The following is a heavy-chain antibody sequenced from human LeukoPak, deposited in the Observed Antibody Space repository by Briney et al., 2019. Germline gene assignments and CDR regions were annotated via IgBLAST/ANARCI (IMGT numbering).Heavy chain of an antibody. CDR1: GFTFSSYE. CDR3: ARDFGDYSYYYYMDV. V-gene: IGHV3-48*03. D-gene: IGHD4-17*01. J-gene: IGHJ6*03. Sequence: PGGSLRLSCAASGFTFSSYEMNWVRQAPGKGLEWVSYISSSGSTIYYADSVKDRFTISRDNAKNSLYLQMNSLRAEDTAVYYCARDFGDYSYYYYMDVWGKGTTVTVSS. CDR2: ISSSGSTI.